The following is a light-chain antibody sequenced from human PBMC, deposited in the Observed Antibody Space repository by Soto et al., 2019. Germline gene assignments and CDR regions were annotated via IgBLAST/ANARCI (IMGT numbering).Light chain of an antibody. V-gene: IGKV3-11*01. Sequence: EIVLTQSPATLSLSPGEGATLSCRASQSVGRYLAWYQQKPGQAPRLLIYDASNRATGIPARFSGSGSGTDFTLTISSLEPEDFALYYCQQRSNWPRTFGQGTKVEIK. CDR2: DAS. CDR3: QQRSNWPRT. CDR1: QSVGRY. J-gene: IGKJ1*01.